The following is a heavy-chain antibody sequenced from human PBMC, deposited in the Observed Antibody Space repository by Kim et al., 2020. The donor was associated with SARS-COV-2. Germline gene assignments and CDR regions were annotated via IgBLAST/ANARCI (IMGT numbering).Heavy chain of an antibody. Sequence: GGSLRLSCAASGFTVSSNYMSWVRKAPGKGLEWVSVIYSGGSTYYADSVKGRFTIFRDKSKNTLYLQMNSLRAEDTAVYYCASTKRDTAMVRDYYYYYGMDVWGQGTTVTVSS. D-gene: IGHD5-18*01. CDR1: GFTVSSNY. V-gene: IGHV3-66*01. J-gene: IGHJ6*02. CDR2: IYSGGST. CDR3: ASTKRDTAMVRDYYYYYGMDV.